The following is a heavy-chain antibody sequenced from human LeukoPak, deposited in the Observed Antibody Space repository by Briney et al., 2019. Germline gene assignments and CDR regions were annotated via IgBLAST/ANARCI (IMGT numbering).Heavy chain of an antibody. CDR3: ARESQPQYYYDSSGYYSFDY. Sequence: GGSLRLSCAASGFTFSSYAMHWVRQALGKGLEWVAVISYDGSNKYYADSVKGRFTISRDNSKNTLYLQMNSLRAEDTAVYYCARESQPQYYYDSSGYYSFDYWGQGTLVTVSS. CDR2: ISYDGSNK. J-gene: IGHJ4*02. V-gene: IGHV3-30-3*01. CDR1: GFTFSSYA. D-gene: IGHD3-22*01.